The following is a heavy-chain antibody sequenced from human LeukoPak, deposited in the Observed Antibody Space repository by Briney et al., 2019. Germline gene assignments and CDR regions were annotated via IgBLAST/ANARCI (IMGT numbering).Heavy chain of an antibody. D-gene: IGHD6-13*01. Sequence: PGGSLRLSCAASGFTFSSSAMHWVRQAPGKGLEWVAVVFSDGTYKYYADSVKGRFTISRDNSKNTLYLQMNSLRAEDTAVYYCAKSHPSMAAAGNFDSWGQGALVTVSS. CDR3: AKSHPSMAAAGNFDS. CDR2: VFSDGTYK. CDR1: GFTFSSSA. V-gene: IGHV3-33*08. J-gene: IGHJ4*02.